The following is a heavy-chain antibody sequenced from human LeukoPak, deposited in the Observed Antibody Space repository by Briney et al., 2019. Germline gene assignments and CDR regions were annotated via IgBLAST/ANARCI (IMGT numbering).Heavy chain of an antibody. Sequence: SVKVSCKASGGTFSSYAISWVRQAPGQGLECMGRIIPIFGTANYAQKFQGRVTITTDESTSTAYMELSSLRSEDTAVYYCARELPDIVAPDAFDIWGQGTMVTVSS. CDR3: ARELPDIVAPDAFDI. J-gene: IGHJ3*02. CDR2: IIPIFGTA. V-gene: IGHV1-69*05. D-gene: IGHD5-12*01. CDR1: GGTFSSYA.